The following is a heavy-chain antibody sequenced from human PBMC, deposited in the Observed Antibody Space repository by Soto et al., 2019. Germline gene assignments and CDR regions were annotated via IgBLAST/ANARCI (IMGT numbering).Heavy chain of an antibody. J-gene: IGHJ3*01. CDR2: IHYSRST. CDR3: ARAYGVWAFDF. CDR1: GGSISSGGYY. Sequence: QVQLQESGPGLVKPSQTLSLTCTVSGGSISSGGYYWSWIRQHPGKGLEWIGYIHYSRSTYYNPSLKSRVTITVDTSKNQFSLKLSPVTAAAAAVYYYARAYGVWAFDFWGQGTMVTVSS. V-gene: IGHV4-31*03. D-gene: IGHD2-8*01.